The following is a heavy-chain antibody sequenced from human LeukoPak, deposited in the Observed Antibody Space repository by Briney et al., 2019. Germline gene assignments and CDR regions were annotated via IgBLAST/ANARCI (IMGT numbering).Heavy chain of an antibody. V-gene: IGHV3-72*01. Sequence: RPGGSLRLSCAGSGFTFSDHYMDWFRQAPGKGLQWVGRSRNKANSYVAEYAAPVKGRFTISRDDSKNSVFLQMDSLKTEDTAVYYCARELAAGPSDHWGQGTLVTVSS. J-gene: IGHJ4*02. CDR1: GFTFSDHY. CDR2: SRNKANSYVA. CDR3: ARELAAGPSDH. D-gene: IGHD6-13*01.